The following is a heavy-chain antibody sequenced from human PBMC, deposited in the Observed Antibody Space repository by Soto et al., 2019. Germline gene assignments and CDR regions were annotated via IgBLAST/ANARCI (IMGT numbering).Heavy chain of an antibody. J-gene: IGHJ4*02. D-gene: IGHD3-22*01. CDR2: ISRSGDLT. CDR3: GTTLSGYYNSY. CDR1: GFRLSNFE. Sequence: GGSLRLSCAASGFRLSNFEMMWVRQAPGKGLEWVSYISRSGDLTLYADSVRGRFTISRDNAKNSLYMQMNSLRAEDTAVYYVGTTLSGYYNSYWDLGTLFTVSS. V-gene: IGHV3-48*03.